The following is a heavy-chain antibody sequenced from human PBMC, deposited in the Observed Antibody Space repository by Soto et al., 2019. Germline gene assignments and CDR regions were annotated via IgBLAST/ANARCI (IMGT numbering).Heavy chain of an antibody. CDR2: IYRGGST. CDR3: ARGIAARPGKYYFDY. V-gene: IGHV3-53*02. Sequence: EVQLVETGGGLIQPGGSLRLSCAASGFTVSSNYMSWVRQAPGKGLEWVSVIYRGGSTYSADSVKGRFTISRDNSKSTLYLQRNSLRAEDTAGYYCARGIAARPGKYYFDYWGQGTLVTASP. CDR1: GFTVSSNY. J-gene: IGHJ4*02. D-gene: IGHD6-6*01.